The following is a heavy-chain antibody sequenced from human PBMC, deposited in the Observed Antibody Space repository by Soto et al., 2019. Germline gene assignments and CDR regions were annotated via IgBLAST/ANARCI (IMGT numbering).Heavy chain of an antibody. V-gene: IGHV3-48*03. CDR3: AREGLDYYYGMDV. Sequence: GGSLRLSCAASGFTFYPYEMNWVRQAPGKGLEWLAYISSSGTTKYYADSVRGRFTISRDNAKGSLHLHMNSLRAGDTGFYYCAREGLDYYYGMDVWGQGTTVTVSS. CDR1: GFTFYPYE. J-gene: IGHJ6*02. D-gene: IGHD3-16*01. CDR2: ISSSGTTK.